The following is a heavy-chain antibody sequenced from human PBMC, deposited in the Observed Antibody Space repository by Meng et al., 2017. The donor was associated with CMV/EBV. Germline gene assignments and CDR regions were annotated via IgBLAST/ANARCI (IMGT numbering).Heavy chain of an antibody. V-gene: IGHV1-2*02. D-gene: IGHD6-13*01. J-gene: IGHJ5*02. Sequence: ASVKVSCKASGYTFTDYKMHWVRQAPGQGLEWMGWINPNSGGTNYAQKFHGRVTMTRDTSISTAYMELSRLRSDDTAVYYCARETPQYSSTWYGGSNWFDPWGQGTLVTVSS. CDR2: INPNSGGT. CDR1: GYTFTDYK. CDR3: ARETPQYSSTWYGGSNWFDP.